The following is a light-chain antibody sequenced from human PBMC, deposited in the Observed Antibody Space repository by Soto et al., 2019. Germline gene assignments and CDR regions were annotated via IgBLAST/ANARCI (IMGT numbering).Light chain of an antibody. Sequence: QSVLTQPPSASGSPGQSVAISCTGTSSDVGGYNYVSWYQQHPGKAPKLMIYEVNKRPSGVPDRFSGSKSGNTASLTVSVRQAEDEADYYCSSYAGSSNVFGTGTKLTVL. CDR1: SSDVGGYNY. J-gene: IGLJ1*01. CDR3: SSYAGSSNV. CDR2: EVN. V-gene: IGLV2-8*01.